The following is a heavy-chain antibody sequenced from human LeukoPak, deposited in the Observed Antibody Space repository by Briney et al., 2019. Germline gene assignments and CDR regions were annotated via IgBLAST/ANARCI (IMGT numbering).Heavy chain of an antibody. CDR1: GGSISSGGYS. CDR2: IYHSGST. J-gene: IGHJ4*02. CDR3: ARATLSGTMGK. D-gene: IGHD2/OR15-2a*01. Sequence: SQTLSLTCAVSGGSISSGGYSWSWIRQPPGKGLEWIGYIYHSGSTYYNPSLKSRVTISVDRSKNQFSLKLSSVTAADTAVYYCARATLSGTMGKWGQGTLVTVSS. V-gene: IGHV4-30-2*01.